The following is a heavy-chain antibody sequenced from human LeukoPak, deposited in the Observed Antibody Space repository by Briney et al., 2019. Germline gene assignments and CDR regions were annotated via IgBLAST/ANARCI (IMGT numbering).Heavy chain of an antibody. Sequence: GGSLRLSCAASGFTFSSYAMHWVRQAPGKGLEWVAVISYDGSNKYYADSVKGRFTISRDNSKNTLYLQMNSLRAEDTAVYYCAREYRYSGTTRPGYWGQGTLVTVSS. CDR1: GFTFSSYA. J-gene: IGHJ4*02. CDR2: ISYDGSNK. V-gene: IGHV3-30*04. D-gene: IGHD1-26*01. CDR3: AREYRYSGTTRPGY.